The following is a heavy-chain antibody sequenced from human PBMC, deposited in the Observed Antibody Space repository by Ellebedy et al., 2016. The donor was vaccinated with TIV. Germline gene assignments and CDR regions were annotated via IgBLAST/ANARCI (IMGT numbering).Heavy chain of an antibody. Sequence: PGGSLRLSCAASGFTVSSNYMSWVRQAPGKGLEWVSFIYSGGSTYYADSVKGRFTIPSDNSKNPLYLQMNSLRAEDPAVYYCAQNMQYCGGGSCSSSYGLDVWGQGTTVTVSS. D-gene: IGHD2-15*01. V-gene: IGHV3-53*01. CDR2: IYSGGST. J-gene: IGHJ6*02. CDR3: AQNMQYCGGGSCSSSYGLDV. CDR1: GFTVSSNY.